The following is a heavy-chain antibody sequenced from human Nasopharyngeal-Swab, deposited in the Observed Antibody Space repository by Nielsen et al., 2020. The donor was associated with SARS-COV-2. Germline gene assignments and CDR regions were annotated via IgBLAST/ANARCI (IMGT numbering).Heavy chain of an antibody. D-gene: IGHD3-10*01. CDR2: ISGSGGRT. J-gene: IGHJ4*02. CDR3: AKKGQWFGESWTFDY. V-gene: IGHV3-23*01. Sequence: GESLKISCAASGFTFSSYAMSWVRQAPGKGLEWVSTISGSGGRTYYADSVKGRFTISRDNSKNTLCLQMNSLRAEDTAVYYCAKKGQWFGESWTFDYWGQGTLVTVSS. CDR1: GFTFSSYA.